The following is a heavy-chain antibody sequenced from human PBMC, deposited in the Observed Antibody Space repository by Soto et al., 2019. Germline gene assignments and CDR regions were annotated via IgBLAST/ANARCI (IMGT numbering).Heavy chain of an antibody. V-gene: IGHV3-74*01. Sequence: GGSLRLSCAASGFTFSSYWMHWVRQTAGKGLVWVSQINSDGSATRYADSVKGRFTISRDNAKNTVYLQMNSLRAEDTAVYYCATLNSFGSDYWSQGTLVTVSS. J-gene: IGHJ4*02. CDR3: ATLNSFGSDY. CDR1: GFTFSSYW. CDR2: INSDGSAT. D-gene: IGHD5-18*01.